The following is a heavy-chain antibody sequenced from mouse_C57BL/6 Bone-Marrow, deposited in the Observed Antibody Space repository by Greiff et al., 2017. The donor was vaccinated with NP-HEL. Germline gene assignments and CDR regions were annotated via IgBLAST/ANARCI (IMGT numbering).Heavy chain of an antibody. CDR1: GYAFSSSW. J-gene: IGHJ3*01. CDR2: IYPGDGAT. V-gene: IGHV1-82*01. CDR3: ARTLLSWFAY. Sequence: VMLVESGPELVKPGASVKISCKASGYAFSSSWMNWVKQRPGKGLEWIGRIYPGDGATNYNGKFKGKATLTADNSSSTAYMQLSSLTSEDSAVYFCARTLLSWFAYWGQGTLVTVSA. D-gene: IGHD2-10*01.